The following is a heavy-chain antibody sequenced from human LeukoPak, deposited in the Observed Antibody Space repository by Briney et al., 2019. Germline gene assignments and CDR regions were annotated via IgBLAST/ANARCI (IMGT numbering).Heavy chain of an antibody. V-gene: IGHV4-31*03. Sequence: SETLSLTCTVSGGSISSGGYYWSWIRQHPGKGLEWIGYVYYSGSTYYNPSLKSRVTISVDTSKNQFSLKLSSVTAADTAVYYCARDNYSNYEYYYYGMDVWGQGTTVTVS. CDR2: VYYSGST. J-gene: IGHJ6*02. D-gene: IGHD4-11*01. CDR1: GGSISSGGYY. CDR3: ARDNYSNYEYYYYGMDV.